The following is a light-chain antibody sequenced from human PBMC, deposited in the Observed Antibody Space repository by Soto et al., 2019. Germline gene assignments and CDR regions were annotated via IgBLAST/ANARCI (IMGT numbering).Light chain of an antibody. Sequence: QSVLTQPPSMSGAPGQRVTISCTGSSSNIGAGYDVHWYQHLPGTAPKLLIYGNTNRPSGVPDRFSGSKSGTSACLAITGLQAEDEADYCCLSRGSSLNSMVFGGGTQQTV. J-gene: IGLJ3*02. CDR3: LSRGSSLNSMV. V-gene: IGLV1-40*01. CDR2: GNT. CDR1: SSNIGAGYD.